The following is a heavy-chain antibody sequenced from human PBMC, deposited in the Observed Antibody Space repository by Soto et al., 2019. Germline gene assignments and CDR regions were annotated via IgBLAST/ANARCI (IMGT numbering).Heavy chain of an antibody. CDR3: ARRGSGTYGMDV. V-gene: IGHV3-33*01. D-gene: IGHD3-10*01. CDR2: IWSDGSNK. J-gene: IGHJ6*02. CDR1: GFTFNSYG. Sequence: QVQLVESGGVVVQPGRSLRLSCTASGFTFNSYGMHWVRQAPGKGLEWVAVIWSDGSNKYYADSVKGRFTISRDNSKNTPYLQMNSLGAEDTAVYYCARRGSGTYGMDVWGQGTTVTVSS.